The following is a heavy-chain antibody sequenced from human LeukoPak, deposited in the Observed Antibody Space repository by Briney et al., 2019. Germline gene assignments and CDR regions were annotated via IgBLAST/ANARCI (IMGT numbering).Heavy chain of an antibody. D-gene: IGHD4-17*01. Sequence: PSETLSLTCTVSGGSISSYYWSWIRQPQGKGLEWIGYIYYSGSTNYNPSLKSRVTISVDTSKNQFSLKLSSVTAADTAVYYCARSVAGGYGDYVGNFDYWGQGTLGTVSS. CDR3: ARSVAGGYGDYVGNFDY. V-gene: IGHV4-59*01. CDR2: IYYSGST. CDR1: GGSISSYY. J-gene: IGHJ4*02.